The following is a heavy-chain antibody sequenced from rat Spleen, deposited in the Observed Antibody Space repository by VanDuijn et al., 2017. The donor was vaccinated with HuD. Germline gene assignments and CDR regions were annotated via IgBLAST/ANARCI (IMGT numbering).Heavy chain of an antibody. Sequence: EVQLVESGGGSVQPGRSLKLSCAASGFSFSDYHMTWVRQAPTKGLEWVASITETGDKSYYADSVKGRFTFSRDNTKNTLYLQMNSLTSADTATYYCTRGSLGSGRLNWFVYWGQGTLVTVSS. CDR3: TRGSLGSGRLNWFVY. CDR1: GFSFSDYH. D-gene: IGHD4-6*01. V-gene: IGHV5-20*01. J-gene: IGHJ3*01. CDR2: ITETGDKS.